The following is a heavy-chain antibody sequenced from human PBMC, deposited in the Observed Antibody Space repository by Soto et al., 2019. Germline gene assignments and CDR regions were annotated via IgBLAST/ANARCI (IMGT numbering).Heavy chain of an antibody. CDR2: IIPIFGTA. D-gene: IGHD1-26*01. J-gene: IGHJ6*02. V-gene: IGHV1-69*06. CDR1: GGTFSSYA. Sequence: QVQLVQSGAEVKKPGSSVKVSCKASGGTFSSYAISWVRQAPGQGLEWMGGIIPIFGTANYAQKFQGRVTITADKSTSTAYMELSSLRSEDTAVYYCARDTPRLXGAYSGSYPTDYYYGMDVWGQGTTVTVSS. CDR3: ARDTPRLXGAYSGSYPTDYYYGMDV.